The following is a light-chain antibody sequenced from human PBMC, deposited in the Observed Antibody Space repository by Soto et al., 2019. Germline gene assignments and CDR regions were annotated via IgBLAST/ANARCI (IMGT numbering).Light chain of an antibody. CDR2: DDS. Sequence: SFELTHPPPVSVAPGQPARITCGGDNIGSKSVHWYQQKPGQAPVLVVYDDSDRPSGIPERFSGSNSGNTATLTISRVEAGDEADYYCQVWDSSSDHNYVFGTGTKVTVL. CDR1: NIGSKS. V-gene: IGLV3-21*02. CDR3: QVWDSSSDHNYV. J-gene: IGLJ1*01.